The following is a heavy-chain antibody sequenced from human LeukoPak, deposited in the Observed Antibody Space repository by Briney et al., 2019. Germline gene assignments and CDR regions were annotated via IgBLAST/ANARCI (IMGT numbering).Heavy chain of an antibody. CDR2: TYYRSKWYN. D-gene: IGHD2-2*02. V-gene: IGHV6-1*01. Sequence: SQTLSLTCAISGDSVSSNSAAWNWIRQSPSRGLEWLGRTYYRSKWYNDYAVSVKSRITINPDTSKNQFSLQLNSVTPEDTAVYYCARAPAGPPRYCSSTSCYTRYYYYYMDVWGKGTTVTVSS. CDR1: GDSVSSNSAA. CDR3: ARAPAGPPRYCSSTSCYTRYYYYYMDV. J-gene: IGHJ6*03.